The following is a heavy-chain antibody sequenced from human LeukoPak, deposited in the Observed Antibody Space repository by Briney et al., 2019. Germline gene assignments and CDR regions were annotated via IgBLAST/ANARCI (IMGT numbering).Heavy chain of an antibody. V-gene: IGHV1-69*13. CDR2: IIPIFGTA. CDR3: AITMSSGRFDY. Sequence: SVRVSCKASGYTFTDFYIHWVRQAPGQGPEWMGGIIPIFGTANYAQKFQGRVTITADESTSTAYMELSSLRSEDTAVYYCAITMSSGRFDYWGEGTLVTASS. J-gene: IGHJ4*02. CDR1: GYTFTDFY. D-gene: IGHD3-10*01.